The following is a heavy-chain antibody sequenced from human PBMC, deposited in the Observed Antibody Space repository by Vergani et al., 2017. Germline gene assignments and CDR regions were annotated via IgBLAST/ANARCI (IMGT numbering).Heavy chain of an antibody. CDR3: ATQSTMVRGVDWFDP. D-gene: IGHD3-10*01. CDR2: IYYSGST. V-gene: IGHV4-59*11. J-gene: IGHJ5*02. Sequence: QVQLQESGPGLVKPSETLSLTCTVSGGSISSHYWSWIRQPPGKGLEWIGYIYYSGSTNYNPSLKSRVTISVDTSKNQFSLKLSSVTAADTAVYYCATQSTMVRGVDWFDPWGQGTLVTVSS. CDR1: GGSISSHY.